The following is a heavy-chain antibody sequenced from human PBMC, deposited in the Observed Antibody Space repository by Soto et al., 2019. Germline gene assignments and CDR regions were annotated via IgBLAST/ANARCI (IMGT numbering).Heavy chain of an antibody. V-gene: IGHV1-3*01. CDR2: INAGNGSA. CDR3: ARVHSSSYHYFDY. D-gene: IGHD6-13*01. CDR1: GYTFTNYA. Sequence: GASVKVSCKASGYTFTNYAMHWVRQAPGQRLEWMGWINAGNGSADFADSVKGRFTISRDNSKNTLYLQMSSLRAEDTAVYYCARVHSSSYHYFDYWGQGTLVTVSS. J-gene: IGHJ4*02.